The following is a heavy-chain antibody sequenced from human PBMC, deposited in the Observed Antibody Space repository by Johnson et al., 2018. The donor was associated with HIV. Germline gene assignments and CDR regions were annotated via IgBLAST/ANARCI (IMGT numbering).Heavy chain of an antibody. CDR2: ILFDGVYK. CDR1: GFPFRDSA. CDR3: ARGPTPFARLGVSEKPNDAFDI. D-gene: IGHD1-26*01. J-gene: IGHJ3*02. V-gene: IGHV3-30-3*01. Sequence: VQVVESGGGVVQPGTSLRLSCAASGFPFRDSAMHWVRQAPGRGMEWVAVILFDGVYKHYAESVKGRFTISRDNSKNKLYLQMNSLRGEDTALCYFARGPTPFARLGVSEKPNDAFDIWGHGTMVTVSS.